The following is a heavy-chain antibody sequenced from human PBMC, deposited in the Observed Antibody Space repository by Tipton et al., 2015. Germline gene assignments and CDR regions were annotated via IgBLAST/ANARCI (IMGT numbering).Heavy chain of an antibody. D-gene: IGHD6-13*01. CDR3: AREGSSWYFGVY. V-gene: IGHV3-20*03. Sequence: SGFTFDDYGMTWVRQAPGKGLEWVAGIDWNGGRTGYADSVKGRFIISRDNAQNSLFLQLNSLTAEDTAFYYCAREGSSWYFGVYWGQGTLVSVSS. J-gene: IGHJ4*02. CDR1: GFTFDDYG. CDR2: IDWNGGRT.